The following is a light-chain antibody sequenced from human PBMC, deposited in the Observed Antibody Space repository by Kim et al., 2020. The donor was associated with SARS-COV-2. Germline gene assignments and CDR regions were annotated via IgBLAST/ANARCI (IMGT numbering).Light chain of an antibody. J-gene: IGKJ2*01. CDR1: QNISTW. CDR2: LAS. V-gene: IGKV1-5*03. CDR3: QHYSRFPYT. Sequence: SASVGDRVTITCRASQNISTWLAWYQQKPGKAPKLLIYLASTLESGVPSRFIGSGSGTEFTLTIDSLQPDDFATYYCQHYSRFPYTFGQGTKLEI.